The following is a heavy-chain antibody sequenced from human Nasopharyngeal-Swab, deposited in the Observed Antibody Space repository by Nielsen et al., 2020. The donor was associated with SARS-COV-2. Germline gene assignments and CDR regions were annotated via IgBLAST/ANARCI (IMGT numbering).Heavy chain of an antibody. Sequence: ESLKISCAASGFTFSSYSMSWIRQPPGKGLEWIGEINHSGSTNYNPSLKSRVTISVDTSKNQFSLKLSSVTAADTAVYYCARVRFGYFDLWGRGTLVTVSS. D-gene: IGHD3-16*01. CDR1: GFTFSSYS. CDR2: INHSGST. CDR3: ARVRFGYFDL. V-gene: IGHV4-34*01. J-gene: IGHJ2*01.